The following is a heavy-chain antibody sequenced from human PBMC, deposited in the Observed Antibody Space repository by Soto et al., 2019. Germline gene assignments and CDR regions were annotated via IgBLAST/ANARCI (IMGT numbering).Heavy chain of an antibody. Sequence: GGSLRLSCAASGFTFSSYAMSWVRQAPGKGLEWVSAISGSGGSTYSEDSVKGRFTISSDNSKNTLNLKMNSLRAGDKAAYYCAKVGIVVVVAALNWFDPWGQGTLVTVSS. V-gene: IGHV3-23*01. J-gene: IGHJ5*02. CDR1: GFTFSSYA. CDR3: AKVGIVVVVAALNWFDP. CDR2: ISGSGGST. D-gene: IGHD2-15*01.